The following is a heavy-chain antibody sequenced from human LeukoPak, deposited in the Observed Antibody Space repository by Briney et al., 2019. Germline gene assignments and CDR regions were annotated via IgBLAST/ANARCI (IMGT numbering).Heavy chain of an antibody. D-gene: IGHD2-15*01. Sequence: GGSLRLSCAASGFTFSSYSMNWVRQAPGKGLEWVPSISSSSSYIYYADSVKGRFTISRDNAKNSLYLQMNSLRAEDTAVYYCARDFSGYCSGGSCYWGQGTLVTVSS. J-gene: IGHJ4*02. CDR2: ISSSSSYI. CDR1: GFTFSSYS. CDR3: ARDFSGYCSGGSCY. V-gene: IGHV3-21*01.